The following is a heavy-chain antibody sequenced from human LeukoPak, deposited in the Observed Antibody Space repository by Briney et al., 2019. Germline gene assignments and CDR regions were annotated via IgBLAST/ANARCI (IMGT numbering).Heavy chain of an antibody. CDR1: GGSFSGYY. J-gene: IGHJ6*03. D-gene: IGHD3-16*01. CDR3: ARGPFSRGNYDYVWGTLYYYYYYYMDV. CDR2: INHSGST. V-gene: IGHV4-34*01. Sequence: SETLSLTCAVYGGSFSGYYWSWIRQPPGKGLGWIGEINHSGSTNYNPSLKSRVTISVDTSKNQFSLKLSSVTAADTAVYYCARGPFSRGNYDYVWGTLYYYYYYYMDVWGKGTTVTVSS.